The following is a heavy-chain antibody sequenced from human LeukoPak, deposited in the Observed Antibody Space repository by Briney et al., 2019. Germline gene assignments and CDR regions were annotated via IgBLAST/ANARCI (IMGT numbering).Heavy chain of an antibody. D-gene: IGHD3-22*01. CDR3: AKDLRPGGYYDSSGPFDY. CDR1: GFTFRSYG. V-gene: IGHV3-30*18. Sequence: GGTLRLSCAASGFTFRSYGMHWVRQAPGKGLEWGAVISYDGSNKNYADSVKGRFTISRDNSKNTLYLQMNSLRAEDTAVYYCAKDLRPGGYYDSSGPFDYWGQGTLVTVSS. CDR2: ISYDGSNK. J-gene: IGHJ4*02.